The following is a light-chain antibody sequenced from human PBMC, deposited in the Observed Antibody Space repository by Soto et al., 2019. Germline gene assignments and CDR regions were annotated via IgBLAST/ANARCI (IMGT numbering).Light chain of an antibody. CDR1: QSVNSR. V-gene: IGKV3-11*01. Sequence: EIVLTQSPGTLSLSPGESATLSCRASQSVNSRLAWYQHKTGQAPRLLIYDESSRPTDIPDRFSGSGSGTDLNLTISSLEPEDFALYYCQKRSNWPITFGQGTRLEIK. CDR3: QKRSNWPIT. CDR2: DES. J-gene: IGKJ5*01.